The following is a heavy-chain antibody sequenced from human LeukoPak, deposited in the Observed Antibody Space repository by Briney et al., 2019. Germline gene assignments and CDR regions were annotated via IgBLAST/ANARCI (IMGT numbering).Heavy chain of an antibody. CDR2: ISGSGGST. V-gene: IGHV3-23*01. J-gene: IGHJ4*02. CDR1: GFTFSSYA. D-gene: IGHD3-22*01. CDR3: AKKAMIVVVTHFDY. Sequence: GGSLRLSCAASGFTFSSYAMSWVRQAPGKGLEWVSAISGSGGSTYYADSVKGRFTIPRDNSKNTLYLQMNSLRAEDTAVYYSAKKAMIVVVTHFDYWGQGTLVPVSS.